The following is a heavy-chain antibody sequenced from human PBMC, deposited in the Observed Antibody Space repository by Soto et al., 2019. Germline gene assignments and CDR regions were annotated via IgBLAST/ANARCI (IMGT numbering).Heavy chain of an antibody. J-gene: IGHJ3*02. D-gene: IGHD2-15*01. CDR2: INWKSDI. V-gene: IGHV3-9*01. CDR1: GFTFDDNA. CDR3: AKETSPNTHYVFDI. Sequence: PGGSLRLSCAVSGFTFDDNAMHWVRQAPEKGLEWVSGINWKSDIGYADSVKGRFTISRDNAENSLCLQMNSLGVEDTAVYYCAKETSPNTHYVFDIWGQGTMVTVSS.